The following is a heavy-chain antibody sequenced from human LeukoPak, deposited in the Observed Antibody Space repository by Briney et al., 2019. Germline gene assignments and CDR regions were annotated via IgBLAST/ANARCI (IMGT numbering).Heavy chain of an antibody. D-gene: IGHD1-14*01. CDR2: IGAGDKYT. V-gene: IGHV3-23*01. CDR3: ARDSKPVYYYYMDV. CDR1: GFTLRNYA. Sequence: PGGSLRLSCAASGFTLRNYAMSWVRQAPGKGLEWVSSIGAGDKYTYYGDSVKGRFTISRDNSKKRLYLQMSSFRAEDTAVYYCARDSKPVYYYYMDVWGKGTTVTVSS. J-gene: IGHJ6*03.